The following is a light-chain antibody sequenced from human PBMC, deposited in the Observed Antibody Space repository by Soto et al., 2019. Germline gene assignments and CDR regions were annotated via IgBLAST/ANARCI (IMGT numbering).Light chain of an antibody. CDR1: QGIGNY. J-gene: IGKJ1*01. CDR2: GAS. V-gene: IGKV1-27*01. CDR3: QKYDTVPWT. Sequence: DFQMTQSPSSLPASVGDRVTITCRASQGIGNYLVWYQQKPGKVPKLLIYGASILQSGVPSRFSGSGSGTYFTLTIRSLQPEDAATYYCQKYDTVPWTFGQGTKVEIK.